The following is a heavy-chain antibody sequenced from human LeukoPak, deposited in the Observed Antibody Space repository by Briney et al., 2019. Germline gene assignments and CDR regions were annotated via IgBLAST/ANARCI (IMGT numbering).Heavy chain of an antibody. CDR2: ISWNSGSI. CDR3: AKEWAAVAFDY. V-gene: IGHV3-9*01. Sequence: GGSLRLSCAASGFTFSSYAMHWVRQAPGKGLEWVSGISWNSGSIGYADSVKGRFTISRDNAKNSLYLQMNSLRAEDTALYYCAKEWAAVAFDYWGQGTLVTVSS. CDR1: GFTFSSYA. D-gene: IGHD6-19*01. J-gene: IGHJ4*02.